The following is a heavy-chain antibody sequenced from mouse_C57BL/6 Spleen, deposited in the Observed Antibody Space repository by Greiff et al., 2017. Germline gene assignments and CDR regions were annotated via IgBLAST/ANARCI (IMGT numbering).Heavy chain of an antibody. J-gene: IGHJ4*01. CDR1: GYTFTSYW. V-gene: IGHV1-55*01. CDR2: IYPGSGST. CDR3: ARDGLYAKDY. D-gene: IGHD2-3*01. Sequence: VQLQQPGAELVKPGASVKMSCKASGYTFTSYWITWVKQRPGQGLEWIGDIYPGSGSTNYNEKFKSKATLTVDKSSSTAYMQLSSLTSEDSAVYYCARDGLYAKDYWGQGTSVTVSS.